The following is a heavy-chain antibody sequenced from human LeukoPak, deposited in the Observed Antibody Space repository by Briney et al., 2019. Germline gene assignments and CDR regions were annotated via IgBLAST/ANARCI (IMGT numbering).Heavy chain of an antibody. J-gene: IGHJ6*03. Sequence: SETLSLTCTVSGGSISSYYWSWIRQPPGKGLEWIGYIYYSGSTNYNPSLNSRVTISVDTSKNEFSLQLGSVTAADTAVYYCARGYSSSSSSLYYYYMDVWGRGATVTVSS. CDR1: GGSISSYY. D-gene: IGHD6-6*01. V-gene: IGHV4-59*08. CDR3: ARGYSSSSSSLYYYYMDV. CDR2: IYYSGST.